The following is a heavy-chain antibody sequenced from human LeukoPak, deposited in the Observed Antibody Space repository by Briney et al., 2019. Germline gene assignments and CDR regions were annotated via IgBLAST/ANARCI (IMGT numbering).Heavy chain of an antibody. J-gene: IGHJ3*02. D-gene: IGHD3-3*01. CDR2: IYHSGST. CDR3: AGDDDFWSGYSQVDDALDI. V-gene: IGHV4-38-2*02. Sequence: SETLSLTCAVSGYSISSGYYWGWIRQPPGKGLEWIGRIYHSGSTYYNPSLKSRVTISVDTSKNQFSLKLSSVTAADTAVYYCAGDDDFWSGYSQVDDALDIWGQGTMVTVSS. CDR1: GYSISSGYY.